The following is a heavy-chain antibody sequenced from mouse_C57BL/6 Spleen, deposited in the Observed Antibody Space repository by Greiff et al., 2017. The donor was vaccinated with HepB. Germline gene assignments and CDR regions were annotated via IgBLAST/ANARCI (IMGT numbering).Heavy chain of an antibody. Sequence: VQLQQPGAELVRPGTSVKLSCKASGYTFTSYWMHWVKQRPGQGLEWIGVIDPSDSYTNYNQKFKGKATLTVDTSSSTAYMQLSSLTSEDSAVYYCAGITAVVATAGVWGTGTTVTVSS. CDR1: GYTFTSYW. V-gene: IGHV1-59*01. CDR2: IDPSDSYT. J-gene: IGHJ1*03. CDR3: AGITAVVATAGV. D-gene: IGHD1-1*01.